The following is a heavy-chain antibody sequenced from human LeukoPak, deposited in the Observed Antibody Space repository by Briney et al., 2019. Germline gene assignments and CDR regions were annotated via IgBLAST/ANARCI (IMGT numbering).Heavy chain of an antibody. J-gene: IGHJ5*02. V-gene: IGHV1-69*05. D-gene: IGHD2-15*01. CDR1: GGTFSSYA. CDR2: IIPIFGTA. CDR3: ARDRCSGGSCYPGSWFDP. Sequence: PGSSVKVSCKASGGTFSSYAIRWVRQAPGQGLEWMGGIIPIFGTANYAQKFQGRVTITTDESTSTAYMELSSLRSEDTAVYYCARDRCSGGSCYPGSWFDPWGQGTLVTVSS.